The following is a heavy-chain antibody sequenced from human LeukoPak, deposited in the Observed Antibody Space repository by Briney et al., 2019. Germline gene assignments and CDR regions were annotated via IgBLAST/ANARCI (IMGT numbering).Heavy chain of an antibody. CDR1: GYTFTSYG. CDR3: ARSDYGDYVAGEYFQH. CDR2: TSAYNGNT. V-gene: IGHV1-18*01. J-gene: IGHJ1*01. Sequence: ASVKVSCKASGYTFTSYGISWVRQAPGQGLEWMGWTSAYNGNTNYAQKLQGRVTMTTDTSTSTAYMELRSLRSDDTAVYYCARSDYGDYVAGEYFQHWGQGTLVTVSS. D-gene: IGHD4-17*01.